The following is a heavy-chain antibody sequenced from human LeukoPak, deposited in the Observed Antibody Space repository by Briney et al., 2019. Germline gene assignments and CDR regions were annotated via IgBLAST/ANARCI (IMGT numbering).Heavy chain of an antibody. CDR1: GFTFSSYA. CDR2: ISGSGGST. Sequence: PGGSLRLSCAASGFTFSSYAMSWVRQAPGKGLEWVSAISGSGGSTYYADSVKGRFTISRDNSKNTLYLQMNSLRAEDTAVYYCATSPVRVRGVIVYWGQGTLVTVSS. D-gene: IGHD3-10*01. J-gene: IGHJ4*02. V-gene: IGHV3-23*01. CDR3: ATSPVRVRGVIVY.